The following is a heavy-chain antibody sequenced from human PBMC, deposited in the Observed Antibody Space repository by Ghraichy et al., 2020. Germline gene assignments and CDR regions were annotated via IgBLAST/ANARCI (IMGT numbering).Heavy chain of an antibody. CDR1: GGTFSSYA. Sequence: SVKVSCKASGGTFSSYAISWVRQAPGQGLEWMGGIIPILGIANYAQKFQGRVTITADKSTSTAYMELSSLRSEDTAVYYCAREGGSYYDRYYYYGMDVWGQGTTVIVSS. CDR3: AREGGSYYDRYYYYGMDV. J-gene: IGHJ6*01. CDR2: IIPILGIA. D-gene: IGHD1-26*01. V-gene: IGHV1-69*10.